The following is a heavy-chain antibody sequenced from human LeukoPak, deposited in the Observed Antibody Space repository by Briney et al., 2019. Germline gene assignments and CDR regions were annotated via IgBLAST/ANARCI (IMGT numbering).Heavy chain of an antibody. V-gene: IGHV1-2*04. Sequence: GASVKVSCKASGYTFTGYYMHWVRQAPGQGLEWMGWINPNSGGTNYAQKFQGWVTMTRDTSISTAYMELSRLRSDDTAVYYCARGGYDSSGFRVDYWGQGTLVTVSS. CDR2: INPNSGGT. CDR1: GYTFTGYY. J-gene: IGHJ4*02. CDR3: ARGGYDSSGFRVDY. D-gene: IGHD3-22*01.